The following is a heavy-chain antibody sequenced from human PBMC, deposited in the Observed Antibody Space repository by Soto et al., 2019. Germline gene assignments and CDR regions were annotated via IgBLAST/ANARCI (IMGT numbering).Heavy chain of an antibody. CDR2: IYYSGST. CDR1: GGSISSGGYY. Sequence: QVQLQESGPGLVKPSQTLSLTCTVSGGSISSGGYYWSWIRQHPGKGLEWIGYIYYSGSTYYNPSLTSRVTRSVDTSKNQFSLKLSSVTAADTAVYYCARRVRRNYFDYWGQGTLVTVSS. V-gene: IGHV4-31*03. CDR3: ARRVRRNYFDY. D-gene: IGHD4-17*01. J-gene: IGHJ4*02.